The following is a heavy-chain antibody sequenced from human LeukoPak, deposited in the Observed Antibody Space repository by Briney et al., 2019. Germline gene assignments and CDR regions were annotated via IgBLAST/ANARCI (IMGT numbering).Heavy chain of an antibody. CDR1: GFTFSSYS. V-gene: IGHV3-21*01. J-gene: IGHJ4*02. CDR3: ARGLQLLWFGEIGY. CDR2: ISSSSSYI. D-gene: IGHD3-10*01. Sequence: GGSLRLSCAASGFTFSSYSMNWVRQAPGKGLEWVSSISSSSSYIYYADSVKGRFTISRGNAKNSLYLQMNSLRAEDTAVYYCARGLQLLWFGEIGYWGQGTLVTVSS.